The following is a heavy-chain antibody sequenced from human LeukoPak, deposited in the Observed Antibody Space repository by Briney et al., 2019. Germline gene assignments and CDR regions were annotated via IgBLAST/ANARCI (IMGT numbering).Heavy chain of an antibody. V-gene: IGHV3-74*01. CDR1: GFTFSLYW. D-gene: IGHD5-24*01. Sequence: GGSLRLSCAASGFTFSLYWMHWVRQAPGKGLVWVSRIEGGGIATNYADSVKGRFTISRDNSKNTLYLQMNSLRAEDTAVYYCAKDRWEMATMYYFDYWGQGTLVTVSS. CDR2: IEGGGIAT. CDR3: AKDRWEMATMYYFDY. J-gene: IGHJ4*02.